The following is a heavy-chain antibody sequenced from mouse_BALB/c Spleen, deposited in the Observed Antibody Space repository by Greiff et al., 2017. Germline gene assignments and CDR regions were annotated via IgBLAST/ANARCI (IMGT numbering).Heavy chain of an antibody. CDR2: ISDGGSYT. J-gene: IGHJ2*01. V-gene: IGHV5-4*02. CDR1: GFTFSDYS. D-gene: IGHD1-1*01. CDR3: ALFYYYDGGYYMDY. Sequence: EVQLVESGGGLVKPGGSLKLSCAASGFTFSDYSMSWVRQTPEKRLEWVATISDGGSYTYYPDSVKGRFTISRDNAKNNLYLQMSSLKSEDTAMYYRALFYYYDGGYYMDYWGQGTTLTVSS.